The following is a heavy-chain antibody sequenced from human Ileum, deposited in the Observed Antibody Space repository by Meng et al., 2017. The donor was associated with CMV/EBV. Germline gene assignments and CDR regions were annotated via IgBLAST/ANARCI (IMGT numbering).Heavy chain of an antibody. CDR1: GYSFTNSY. CDR2: IDPSGESP. Sequence: ASVKVSCKTFGYSFTNSYFHWVRQAPGQGLEWMARIDPSGESPTFAQNFQGRVTMTRDTSTTTVYLYLTSLTPGDTAIYYCARDTPGEDKWDWGQGTLVTVSS. V-gene: IGHV1-46*01. J-gene: IGHJ4*02. CDR3: ARDTPGEDKWD. D-gene: IGHD2-15*01.